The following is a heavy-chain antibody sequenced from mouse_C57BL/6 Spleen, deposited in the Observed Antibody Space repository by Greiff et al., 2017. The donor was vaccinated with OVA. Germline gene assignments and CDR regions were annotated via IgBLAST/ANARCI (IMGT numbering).Heavy chain of an antibody. D-gene: IGHD3-2*02. CDR2: INPSNGGT. CDR3: ARSGPLRLLAMDY. Sequence: VQLQQPGTELVKPGASVKLSCKASGYTFTSYWMHWVKQRPGQGLEWIGNINPSNGGTNYNEKFKSKATLTVDKSSSTAYMQLSSLTSEDSAVYYCARSGPLRLLAMDYWGQGTSVTVSS. CDR1: GYTFTSYW. V-gene: IGHV1-53*01. J-gene: IGHJ4*01.